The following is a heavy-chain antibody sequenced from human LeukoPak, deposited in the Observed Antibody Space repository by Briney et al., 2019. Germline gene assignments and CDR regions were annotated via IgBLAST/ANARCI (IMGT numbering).Heavy chain of an antibody. CDR2: ISWNSGSI. V-gene: IGHV3-9*01. Sequence: PGGSLRLSCAASGLTFNRAWMSWVRQAPGKGLEWVSGISWNSGSIGYADSVKGRFTISRDNAKNSLYLQMNSLRAEDTALYYCAKDIGGGYSYGYFDYWGQGTLVTVSS. J-gene: IGHJ4*02. D-gene: IGHD5-18*01. CDR3: AKDIGGGYSYGYFDY. CDR1: GLTFNRAW.